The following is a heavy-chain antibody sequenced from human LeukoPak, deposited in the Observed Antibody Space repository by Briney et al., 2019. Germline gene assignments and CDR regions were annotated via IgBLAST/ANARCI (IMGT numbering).Heavy chain of an antibody. Sequence: GGSPRLSCAASGFTFSSYAMTWVRQAPGRGLEWVSAITGSGGSTYYADSVKGRFTISRDNSKNTLYLQMNSLRVEDTAVYYCAKGYGTTGTASSNWFDPWGQGTLVTVSS. CDR1: GFTFSSYA. D-gene: IGHD1-1*01. CDR3: AKGYGTTGTASSNWFDP. J-gene: IGHJ5*02. V-gene: IGHV3-23*01. CDR2: ITGSGGST.